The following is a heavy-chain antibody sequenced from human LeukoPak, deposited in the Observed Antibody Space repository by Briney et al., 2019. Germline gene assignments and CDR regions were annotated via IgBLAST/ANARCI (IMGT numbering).Heavy chain of an antibody. CDR1: GFTFSNYA. J-gene: IGHJ4*02. CDR3: AKEMALGIAVAGFFDF. Sequence: GGSLRLSCAASGFTFSNYAINRVRQAPGKGLEWVSAISASGGSSYYADSVRDRFTISRDNSKNMLYLKMSSLRAEDTAVYYCAKEMALGIAVAGFFDFWGQGTLVTVSS. V-gene: IGHV3-23*01. D-gene: IGHD6-19*01. CDR2: ISASGGSS.